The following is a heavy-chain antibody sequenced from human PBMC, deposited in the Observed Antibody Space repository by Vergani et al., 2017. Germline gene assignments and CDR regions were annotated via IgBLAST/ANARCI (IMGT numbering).Heavy chain of an antibody. D-gene: IGHD3-22*01. CDR1: GGTFSSYA. CDR3: ASSYYYYDSRGYPYFDY. CDR2: IIPIFGTA. J-gene: IGHJ4*02. Sequence: QVQLVQSGAEVKKPGSSVKVSCKASGGTFSSYAISWVRQAPGQGLEWMGGIIPIFGTANYAQKFQGRVTITADESTSTAYMELSSLRSEDTAVYYCASSYYYYDSRGYPYFDYWGQGTLVTVSS. V-gene: IGHV1-69*01.